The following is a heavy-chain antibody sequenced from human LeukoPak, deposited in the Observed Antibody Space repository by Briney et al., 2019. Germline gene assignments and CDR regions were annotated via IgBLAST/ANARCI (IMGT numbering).Heavy chain of an antibody. CDR3: ARVPPGYYYYYYMDV. V-gene: IGHV1-69*13. J-gene: IGHJ6*03. CDR2: IIPIFGTA. Sequence: SVKVSSKASGGTFSSYAISWVRQAPGQGLEWMGGIIPIFGTANYAQKFQGRVTITADESTSTAYMELSSLRSEDTAVYYCARVPPGYYYYYYMDVWGKGTTVTVS. CDR1: GGTFSSYA.